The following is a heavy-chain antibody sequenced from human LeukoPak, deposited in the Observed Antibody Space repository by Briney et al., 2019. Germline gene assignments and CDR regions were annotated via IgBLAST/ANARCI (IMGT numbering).Heavy chain of an antibody. CDR3: ARAGYTSTWTFDY. CDR2: IYSTGST. J-gene: IGHJ4*02. D-gene: IGHD6-13*01. CDR1: GGSIRSYF. Sequence: SETLSLTCSVPGGSIRSYFWSWIRQSAGRGLEHIGRIYSTGSTNYSPSLKSRVSMSVDTSKNQFSLTLRSVTAADTAIYYCARAGYTSTWTFDYWGQGILVTVSS. V-gene: IGHV4-4*07.